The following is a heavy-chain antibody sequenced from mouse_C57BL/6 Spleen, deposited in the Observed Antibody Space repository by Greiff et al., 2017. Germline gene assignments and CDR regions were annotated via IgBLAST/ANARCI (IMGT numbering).Heavy chain of an antibody. V-gene: IGHV1-85*01. Sequence: VQLQQSGPELVKPGASVKLSCKASGYTFTSYDINWVKQRPGQGLEWIGWIYPRDGSTKYNEKFKGKATLTVDTSSSTAYMELHSLTSEDSAVYFCANYYGSSYWYFDVWGTGTTVTVSS. CDR1: GYTFTSYD. CDR3: ANYYGSSYWYFDV. CDR2: IYPRDGST. J-gene: IGHJ1*03. D-gene: IGHD1-1*01.